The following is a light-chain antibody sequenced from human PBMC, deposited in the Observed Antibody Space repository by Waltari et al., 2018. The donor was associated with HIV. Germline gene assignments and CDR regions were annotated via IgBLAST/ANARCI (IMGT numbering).Light chain of an antibody. J-gene: IGLJ2*01. Sequence: QSVLTQAPSTSETPGQRVTISCSGSTSNIGRRYVYWYHRLPGTAPKLLIYRNYQRPSGVPTRFCGSKSGTAASLAISGLRPEDDGDYFCAAWDHDLSAVLFGGGTKLTVL. V-gene: IGLV1-47*01. CDR3: AAWDHDLSAVL. CDR1: TSNIGRRY. CDR2: RNY.